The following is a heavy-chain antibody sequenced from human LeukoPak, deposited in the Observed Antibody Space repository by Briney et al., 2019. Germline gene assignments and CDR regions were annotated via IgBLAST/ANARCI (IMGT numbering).Heavy chain of an antibody. Sequence: GGSLRLSCAASGFTFTSYSMNWVRQAPGKGLEWVSVIYNGGSTYYVDSVKGRFTISRDNSKNTLYLQMNSLRAEDTAVYYCARGVGVGYSYGLAYSDCWGQGTLVTVSS. CDR3: ARGVGVGYSYGLAYSDC. V-gene: IGHV3-53*01. CDR1: GFTFTSYS. D-gene: IGHD5-18*01. CDR2: IYNGGST. J-gene: IGHJ4*02.